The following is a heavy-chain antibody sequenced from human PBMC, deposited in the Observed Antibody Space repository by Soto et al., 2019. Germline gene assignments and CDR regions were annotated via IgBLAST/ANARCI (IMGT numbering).Heavy chain of an antibody. Sequence: GASVKVSCKASGGTFSSYAISWVRQAPGQRLEWMGGIIPIFGTANYAQKFQGRVTITADESTSTAYMELSSLRSEGTAVYYCAGTIAARPWSDYYYGMDVWGQGATVTVSS. CDR3: AGTIAARPWSDYYYGMDV. V-gene: IGHV1-69*13. J-gene: IGHJ6*02. CDR2: IIPIFGTA. CDR1: GGTFSSYA. D-gene: IGHD6-6*01.